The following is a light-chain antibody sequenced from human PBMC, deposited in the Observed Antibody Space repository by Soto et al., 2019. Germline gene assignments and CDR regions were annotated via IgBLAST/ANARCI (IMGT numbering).Light chain of an antibody. V-gene: IGKV3-15*01. Sequence: EVVMTQSPATLSVSPGERATLSFRASQSVRTNLAWYQQKPGQAPRLLIYDASTRPTGVPARFSGSGSGTEFTLTISSLQSEDFAVYYCQQFNNWPQTFGQGTKVDI. CDR2: DAS. CDR1: QSVRTN. CDR3: QQFNNWPQT. J-gene: IGKJ1*01.